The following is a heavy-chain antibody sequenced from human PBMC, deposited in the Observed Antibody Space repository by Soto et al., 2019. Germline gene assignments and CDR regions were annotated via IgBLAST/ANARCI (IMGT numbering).Heavy chain of an antibody. D-gene: IGHD4-17*01. CDR1: GFIFSAYP. Sequence: EVQLVESGGGLVQPGGSLRLSCAASGFIFSAYPMHWVRQAPGKGLEYVSAIRTNENTYYANSVKGRFTISRDNSKNTVYLQMGSLRAEDMAIYYCARGDDYVPFDYWGQGTVVTVSS. CDR3: ARGDDYVPFDY. J-gene: IGHJ4*02. V-gene: IGHV3-64*01. CDR2: IRTNENT.